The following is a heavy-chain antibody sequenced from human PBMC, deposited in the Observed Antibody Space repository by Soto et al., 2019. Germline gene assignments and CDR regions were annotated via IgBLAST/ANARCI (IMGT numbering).Heavy chain of an antibody. CDR2: ISGSGGST. Sequence: GSLLVDCAASGSTFSSYAMSGVRQAPGKGLEWVSAISGSGGSTYYADSVKGRFTISRDNSKNTLYLQMNSLRAEDTAVYYCATHLIGKIVVVVAATPWGQGTLVTVSS. D-gene: IGHD2-15*01. V-gene: IGHV3-23*01. CDR1: GSTFSSYA. J-gene: IGHJ4*02. CDR3: ATHLIGKIVVVVAATP.